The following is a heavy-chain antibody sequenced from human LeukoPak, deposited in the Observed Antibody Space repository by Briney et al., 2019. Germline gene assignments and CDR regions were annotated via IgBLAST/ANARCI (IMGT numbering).Heavy chain of an antibody. CDR3: TKEDVVVITIRYFQH. J-gene: IGHJ1*01. V-gene: IGHV3-30*18. CDR2: ISYDGSNK. Sequence: GRSLRLSCAASGFTFSSYGMHWVRQAPGKGLEWVAVISYDGSNKYYADSVKGRFTISRDNSKNTLYLQMNSLRTEDTAIYYCTKEDVVVITIRYFQHWGQGTLVTVSS. D-gene: IGHD3-22*01. CDR1: GFTFSSYG.